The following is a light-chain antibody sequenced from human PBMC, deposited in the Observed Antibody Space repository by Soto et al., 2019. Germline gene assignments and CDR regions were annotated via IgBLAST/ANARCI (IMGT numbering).Light chain of an antibody. CDR3: QQYNSYSLF. CDR1: QSISNW. Sequence: DIQMTQSPSTLSASVGDRVTITCRASQSISNWLAWYQQKPGKAPKLLIYGASNLESGVPSRFSGSGSGTEFTLTISSLQPDDFATYYCQQYNSYSLFFGQGTKLEIK. V-gene: IGKV1-5*01. J-gene: IGKJ2*01. CDR2: GAS.